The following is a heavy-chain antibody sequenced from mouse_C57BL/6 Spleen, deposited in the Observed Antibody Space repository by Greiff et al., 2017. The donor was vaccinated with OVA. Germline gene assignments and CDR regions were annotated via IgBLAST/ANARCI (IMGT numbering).Heavy chain of an antibody. CDR1: GYTFTSYW. D-gene: IGHD1-1*01. Sequence: QVQLQQPGAELVMPGASVKLSCKASGYTFTSYWMHWVKQRPGQGLEWIGEIDPSDSYTNYNQKFKGKSTLTVDKSSSTAYMQLSSLTSEDSAVYYCAGRYYGSRDWYFDVWGTGTTVTVSS. CDR3: AGRYYGSRDWYFDV. J-gene: IGHJ1*03. CDR2: IDPSDSYT. V-gene: IGHV1-69*01.